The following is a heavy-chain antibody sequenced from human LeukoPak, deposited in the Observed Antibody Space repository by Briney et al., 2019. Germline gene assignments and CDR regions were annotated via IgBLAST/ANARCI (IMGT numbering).Heavy chain of an antibody. CDR3: ARHGPPRAGWGRKYYYMDV. V-gene: IGHV4-34*01. Sequence: SETLSLTCAVYGGSFSTYYWSWIRQPPGKGLEWIGEINHSGRTNYNPSLKSRVTISVDTSKNQFSLKLSSVTAADTAVYYCARHGPPRAGWGRKYYYMDVWGKETTVTISS. J-gene: IGHJ6*03. CDR1: GGSFSTYY. CDR2: INHSGRT. D-gene: IGHD3-16*01.